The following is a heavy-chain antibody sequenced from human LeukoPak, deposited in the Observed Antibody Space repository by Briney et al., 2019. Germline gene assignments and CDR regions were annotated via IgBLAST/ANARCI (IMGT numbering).Heavy chain of an antibody. CDR2: IYTSGST. J-gene: IGHJ6*03. V-gene: IGHV4-4*07. D-gene: IGHD7-27*01. CDR3: ARHISGQLGIFDYFYMDV. Sequence: SETLSLSCTVSGGSISSYYRSWIRQPARKGLEWIGRIYTSGSTKYNPSLKSRVTISVDTSKNQFSLKLSSVTAADTALYYCARHISGQLGIFDYFYMDVWGKGTTVTISS. CDR1: GGSISSYY.